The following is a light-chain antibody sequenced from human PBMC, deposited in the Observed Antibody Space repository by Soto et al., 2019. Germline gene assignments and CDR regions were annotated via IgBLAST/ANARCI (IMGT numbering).Light chain of an antibody. Sequence: VLTQSPATLSLSPVERATLSCRASQSVSNFLSWYQQKPGQAPRLLIYDASTRATGVPARFSGSGSGTDFTLTISRLEPEDFAIYYCQQRSNWPQDFGQGTRLEIK. CDR1: QSVSNF. V-gene: IGKV3-11*01. CDR3: QQRSNWPQD. CDR2: DAS. J-gene: IGKJ5*01.